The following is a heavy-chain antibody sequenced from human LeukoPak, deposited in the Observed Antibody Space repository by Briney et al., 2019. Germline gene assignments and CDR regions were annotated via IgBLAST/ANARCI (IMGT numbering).Heavy chain of an antibody. V-gene: IGHV1-18*01. Sequence: GASVKVSCKASGYTFTSSGISWVRQAPGQGLEWMGWISAYNGNTNYAQKLQGRVTMTTDTSTSTAYMELRSLRSDDTAVYYCAGTPSGSYYPYYFDYWGQGTLVTVSS. CDR3: AGTPSGSYYPYYFDY. CDR1: GYTFTSSG. D-gene: IGHD1-26*01. CDR2: ISAYNGNT. J-gene: IGHJ4*02.